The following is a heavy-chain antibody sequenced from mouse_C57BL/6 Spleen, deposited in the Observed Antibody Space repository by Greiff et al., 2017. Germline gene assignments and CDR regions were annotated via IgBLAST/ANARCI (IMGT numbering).Heavy chain of an antibody. V-gene: IGHV1-39*01. J-gene: IGHJ2*01. Sequence: VQLQQSGPELVKPGASVKISCKASGYSFTDYNMNWVKQSNGKSLEWIGVINPNYGTTCYNQKFKGKATLTVDQSSTTAYLQLNSLTSEDTAVYYCARGDYDDGAYYGYWGQGTTLTVSS. CDR3: ARGDYDDGAYYGY. D-gene: IGHD2-4*01. CDR2: INPNYGTT. CDR1: GYSFTDYN.